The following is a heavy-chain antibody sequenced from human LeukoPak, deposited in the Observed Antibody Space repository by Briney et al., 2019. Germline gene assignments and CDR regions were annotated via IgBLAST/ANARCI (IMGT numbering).Heavy chain of an antibody. V-gene: IGHV3-7*04. CDR2: IKQDGSEK. CDR3: ARARFSYGHYYFDY. CDR1: AFTFSTYW. D-gene: IGHD5-18*01. Sequence: GGSLRLSCAASAFTFSTYWMSWVRQAPGKGLEWVANIKQDGSEKYYVGSVKGRFTISRDNAKDSLYLQMNSLRAEDTAVYYCARARFSYGHYYFDYWGQGTLVTVSS. J-gene: IGHJ4*02.